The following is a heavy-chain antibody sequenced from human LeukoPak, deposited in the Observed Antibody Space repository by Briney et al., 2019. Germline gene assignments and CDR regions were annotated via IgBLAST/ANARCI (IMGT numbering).Heavy chain of an antibody. V-gene: IGHV1-58*01. CDR2: IVVGSGNT. CDR1: GFTFASSA. Sequence: SVKVSCKASGFTFASSAVQWVRQARGQRLEWIGWIVVGSGNTNYAQKFQERVTITRDMSTSTAYMELSSLRSEDTAVYYCAADKRSLYYYDSSGYYLFDYRGQGTLVTVSS. J-gene: IGHJ4*02. D-gene: IGHD3-22*01. CDR3: AADKRSLYYYDSSGYYLFDY.